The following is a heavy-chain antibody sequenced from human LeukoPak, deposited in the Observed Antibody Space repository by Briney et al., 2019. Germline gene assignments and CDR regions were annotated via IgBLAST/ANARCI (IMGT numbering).Heavy chain of an antibody. CDR3: AREQRTFDY. D-gene: IGHD5-24*01. CDR2: IKPDGGEQ. J-gene: IGHJ4*02. V-gene: IGHV3-7*03. CDR1: GFTFSNYW. Sequence: PGGSLRLSCVASGFTFSNYWMNWVRQAPGKGLEWVANIKPDGGEQYYVDSVKGRFTISRDNAENSLYQQLSSLRAEDTAVYYCAREQRTFDYWGQGILVTVSS.